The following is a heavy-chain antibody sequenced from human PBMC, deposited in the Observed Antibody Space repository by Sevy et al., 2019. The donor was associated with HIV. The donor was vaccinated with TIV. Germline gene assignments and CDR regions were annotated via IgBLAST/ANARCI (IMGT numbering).Heavy chain of an antibody. CDR3: ATGLLWFGESGGMDV. D-gene: IGHD3-10*01. CDR1: GYTLTELS. V-gene: IGHV1-24*01. Sequence: ASVKVSCKVSGYTLTELSMHWVRQAPGKGLEWMGGFDPEDGETIYAQKFQGRVTMTEGTSTDTAYMELSSLRSEDTAVYYCATGLLWFGESGGMDVWGQGTTVTVSS. CDR2: FDPEDGET. J-gene: IGHJ6*02.